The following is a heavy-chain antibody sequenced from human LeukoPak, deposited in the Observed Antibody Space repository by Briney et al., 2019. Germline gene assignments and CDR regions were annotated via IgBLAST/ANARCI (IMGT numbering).Heavy chain of an antibody. Sequence: PSETLSLTCTVSGYPISSGYYWGWIRQPPGKGLEWIGGIYHRGSTYYNPSLRSRVTISVDTSKNQFSLKLNSVTAADTAVYYCARYRNCGSDCYDAFDIWGQGTMVTVSS. CDR1: GYPISSGYY. V-gene: IGHV4-38-2*02. D-gene: IGHD2-21*02. J-gene: IGHJ3*02. CDR3: ARYRNCGSDCYDAFDI. CDR2: IYHRGST.